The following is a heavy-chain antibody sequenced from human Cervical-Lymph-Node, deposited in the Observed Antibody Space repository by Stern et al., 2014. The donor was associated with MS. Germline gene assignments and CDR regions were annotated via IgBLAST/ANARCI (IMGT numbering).Heavy chain of an antibody. D-gene: IGHD3-9*01. CDR3: ARDGRHTDNYGLDV. CDR2: IIPIIGTA. J-gene: IGHJ6*02. V-gene: IGHV1-69*01. CDR1: GGTFNVYA. Sequence: HVQLVQSGAEVKKPGSSVKVSCKASGGTFNVYAINCLRQAPGQGLEWMGRIIPIIGTANYAQKSQGRVTITADGSTRTSSMQMSSLRFDDTAVYYCARDGRHTDNYGLDVWGQGTTVTVSS.